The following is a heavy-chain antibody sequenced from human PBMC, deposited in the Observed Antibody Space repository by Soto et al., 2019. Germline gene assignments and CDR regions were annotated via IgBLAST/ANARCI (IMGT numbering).Heavy chain of an antibody. Sequence: EVQLVESGGGVVRPGGSLRLSCAASGFTFDDYGMSWVRQAPGKGLEWVAGISWNGGSTGYADSVKGRFTISRDNAKNSLYLQVNSLRAEDTALNYCARDSMVRGGTAKGAFDIWGQGTMVTVSS. CDR3: ARDSMVRGGTAKGAFDI. CDR2: ISWNGGST. CDR1: GFTFDDYG. D-gene: IGHD3-10*01. J-gene: IGHJ3*02. V-gene: IGHV3-20*04.